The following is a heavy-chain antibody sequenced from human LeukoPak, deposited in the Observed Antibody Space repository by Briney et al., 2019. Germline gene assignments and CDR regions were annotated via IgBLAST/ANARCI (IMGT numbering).Heavy chain of an antibody. CDR3: AKSALATSRDY. Sequence: GGSLRLSCAASGFTFSTYAMIWXRQAPGKGLEWVSSISNSGEGTYYADSVKGRFTVSRDNSKNTLYLQMNSLRAEDTAVYYCAKSALATSRDYWGQGTLVTVSS. CDR1: GFTFSTYA. V-gene: IGHV3-23*01. CDR2: ISNSGEGT. D-gene: IGHD2-2*01. J-gene: IGHJ4*02.